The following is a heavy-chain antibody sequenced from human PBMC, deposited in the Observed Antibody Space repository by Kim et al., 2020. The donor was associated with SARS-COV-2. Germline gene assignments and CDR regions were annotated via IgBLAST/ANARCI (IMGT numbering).Heavy chain of an antibody. V-gene: IGHV1-69*13. J-gene: IGHJ4*02. CDR1: GGTFSSYA. Sequence: SVKVSCKASGGTFSSYAISWVRQAPGQGLEWMGGIIPIFGTANYAQKFQGRVTITADESTSTAYMELSSLRSEDTAVYYCARGGIRFLEWPKIMYFDYWGQGTLVTVSS. CDR3: ARGGIRFLEWPKIMYFDY. CDR2: IIPIFGTA. D-gene: IGHD3-3*01.